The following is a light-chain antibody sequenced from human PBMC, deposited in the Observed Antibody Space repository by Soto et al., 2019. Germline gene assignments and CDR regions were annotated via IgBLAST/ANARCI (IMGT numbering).Light chain of an antibody. J-gene: IGLJ1*01. CDR1: SSDVGGYNY. CDR2: DVS. CDR3: SSYTSSSTPLCV. V-gene: IGLV2-14*01. Sequence: QSALTQPASVSGSPGQSITISCTGTSSDVGGYNYVSWYQQHPGKAPKLMIYDVSNRPSGVSNRFSGSKSGNTASLTISGLQAEDEADYYCSSYTSSSTPLCVFGTGTKRTVL.